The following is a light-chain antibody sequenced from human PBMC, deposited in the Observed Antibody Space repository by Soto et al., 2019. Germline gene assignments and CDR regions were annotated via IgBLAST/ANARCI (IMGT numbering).Light chain of an antibody. V-gene: IGKV1-27*01. Sequence: DIQMTQSPSSLSASVGDRVTITCRAGQDINIYLAWYQQKPGKVPKLLISAASTLQSGVPSRFSGSGSGTDFPLTISSRQPEDVATYYYQKYDGAPLTFGRGTKVEIK. CDR2: AAS. CDR1: QDINIY. J-gene: IGKJ4*01. CDR3: QKYDGAPLT.